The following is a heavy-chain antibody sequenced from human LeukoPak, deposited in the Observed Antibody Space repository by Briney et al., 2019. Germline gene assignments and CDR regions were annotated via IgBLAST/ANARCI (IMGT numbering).Heavy chain of an antibody. CDR1: GFTFDDYA. CDR3: AKDKREYYYDSSGIFDP. CDR2: ISWNSGSI. Sequence: GGSLRLSCAASGFTFDDYAMHWVRQAPGKGLEWVSGISWNSGSIGYADSVKGRFTISRDNAKNSLYLQMNSLRAEDTALYYCAKDKREYYYDSSGIFDPWGQGTLVTVSS. D-gene: IGHD3-22*01. V-gene: IGHV3-9*01. J-gene: IGHJ5*02.